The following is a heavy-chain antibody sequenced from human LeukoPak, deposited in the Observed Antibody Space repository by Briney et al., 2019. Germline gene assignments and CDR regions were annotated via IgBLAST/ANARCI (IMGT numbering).Heavy chain of an antibody. CDR1: GFTFITYG. CDR3: ARSNTGWEPYFDY. CDR2: ISAGGGGT. V-gene: IGHV3-23*01. Sequence: PGGSLRLSCAASGFTFITYGMSWVRQAPGKGLEWVSGISAGGGGTYHAYSVKGRFTISRDNSKNTLYLQMNSLRAEDTAVYYCARSNTGWEPYFDYWGQGTLVTVSS. J-gene: IGHJ4*02. D-gene: IGHD1-26*01.